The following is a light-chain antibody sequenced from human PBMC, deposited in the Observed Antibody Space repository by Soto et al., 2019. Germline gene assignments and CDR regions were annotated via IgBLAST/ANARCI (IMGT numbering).Light chain of an antibody. V-gene: IGKV1-5*03. J-gene: IGKJ4*01. CDR1: QTISTW. Sequence: DIQMPQSPSTLSANVGDRISITCRASQTISTWLAWYQQKPGKAPNLLIYQASTLETGVPSRFSGSGSGTEFTLTISGLQPDDFATYYCQQYDNYPLTFGGGTKVEI. CDR3: QQYDNYPLT. CDR2: QAS.